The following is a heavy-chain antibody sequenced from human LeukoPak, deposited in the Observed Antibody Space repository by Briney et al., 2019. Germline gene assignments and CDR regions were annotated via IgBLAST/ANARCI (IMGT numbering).Heavy chain of an antibody. CDR1: GYSFPGYW. CDR2: IYPDDSNT. J-gene: IGHJ4*02. V-gene: IGHV5-51*01. D-gene: IGHD6-6*01. CDR3: ARQEQLRNFDY. Sequence: SGESLKISCKGSGYSFPGYWIAWVRQMPGKGLEWMAIIYPDDSNTRYSPSFQGQVTISADKSISTAYLQWSSLKASDTAMYYCARQEQLRNFDYWGQGPLITASS.